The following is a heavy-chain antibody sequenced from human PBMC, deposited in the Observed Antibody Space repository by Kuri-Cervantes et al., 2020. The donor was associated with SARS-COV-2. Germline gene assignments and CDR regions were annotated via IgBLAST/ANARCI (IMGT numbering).Heavy chain of an antibody. J-gene: IGHJ4*02. D-gene: IGHD3-22*01. CDR3: ARELRNGYYYDSSGYYQHAYFDY. Sequence: SVKVSCKASGGTFSSYTISWVRQAPGQGLEWMGGIIPIFGTANYAQKFQGRVTITADKSTSTAYMELSSLRSEDTAVYYCARELRNGYYYDSSGYYQHAYFDYWGQGTLVTVSS. CDR1: GGTFSSYT. V-gene: IGHV1-69*06. CDR2: IIPIFGTA.